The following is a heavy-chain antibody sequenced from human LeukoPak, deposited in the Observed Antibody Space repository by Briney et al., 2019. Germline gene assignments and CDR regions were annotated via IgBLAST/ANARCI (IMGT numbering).Heavy chain of an antibody. CDR3: ARDGLLLWFGELLSPFDY. Sequence: PGGSLRLSCAASGFIFSSYGMHWVRQAPGKGLEWVAFIRYDGSKKYYADSVKGRFTISRDNSKNALYLQMNSLRAEDTAVYYCARDGLLLWFGELLSPFDYWGQGTLVTVSS. V-gene: IGHV3-30*02. CDR2: IRYDGSKK. CDR1: GFIFSSYG. J-gene: IGHJ4*02. D-gene: IGHD3-10*01.